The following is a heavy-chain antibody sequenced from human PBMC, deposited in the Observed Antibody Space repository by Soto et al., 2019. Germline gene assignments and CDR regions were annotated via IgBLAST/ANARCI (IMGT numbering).Heavy chain of an antibody. V-gene: IGHV3-23*01. Sequence: EVQVLESGGGLVQPGGSLRLSCAASGFTFSSYAMSWVRQAPGKGLEWVSAISGSGGSTYYADSVKGRFTISRDNSKNTLHLQMNSLRAEDTAVYYCAKEFYDYIWGSYRFNWFDPWGQGTLVTVSS. CDR1: GFTFSSYA. CDR2: ISGSGGST. J-gene: IGHJ5*02. D-gene: IGHD3-16*02. CDR3: AKEFYDYIWGSYRFNWFDP.